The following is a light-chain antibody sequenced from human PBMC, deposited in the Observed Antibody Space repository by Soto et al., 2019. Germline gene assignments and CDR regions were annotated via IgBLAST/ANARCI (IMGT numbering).Light chain of an antibody. CDR1: SSDVGKYNL. CDR3: CSYAGSSTFGV. Sequence: QSALTQPASVSGSPGQSITISCTGTSSDVGKYNLVSWYQQHPGKAPKLMIYEGSKRPSGVSNRFSGSRFGNTASLTISGLRAEDEADYYCCSYAGSSTFGVFGGGTKLTVL. CDR2: EGS. J-gene: IGLJ2*01. V-gene: IGLV2-23*03.